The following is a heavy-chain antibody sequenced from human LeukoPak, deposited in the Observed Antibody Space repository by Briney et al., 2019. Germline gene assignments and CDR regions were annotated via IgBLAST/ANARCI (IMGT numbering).Heavy chain of an antibody. CDR2: IYYSGST. Sequence: SGTLSLTCTVSGGSISSSSYYWGWIRQPPGKGLEWIGSIYYSGSTYYNPSLKSRVTISVDTSKNQFSLKLSSVTAADTAVYYCAGDFRVYYMDVWGKGTTVTVSS. J-gene: IGHJ6*03. V-gene: IGHV4-39*07. CDR1: GGSISSSSYY. CDR3: AGDFRVYYMDV.